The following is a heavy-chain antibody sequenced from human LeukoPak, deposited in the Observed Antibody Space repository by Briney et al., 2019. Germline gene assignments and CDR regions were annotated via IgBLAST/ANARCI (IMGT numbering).Heavy chain of an antibody. D-gene: IGHD2-2*01. Sequence: SQTLSLTCTVSRGSISSGEYYWGWIRQPPGKGLEWIGSIYYSGSTYYNPSLKSRVTISVDTSKNQFSLKLSSVTAADTAVYYCARQNYCSSTSCYLNYAFEIWGQGTMVTVSS. J-gene: IGHJ3*02. CDR3: ARQNYCSSTSCYLNYAFEI. CDR2: IYYSGST. V-gene: IGHV4-39*01. CDR1: RGSISSGEYY.